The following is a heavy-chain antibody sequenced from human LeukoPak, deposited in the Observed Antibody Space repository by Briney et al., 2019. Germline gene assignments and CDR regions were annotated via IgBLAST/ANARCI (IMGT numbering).Heavy chain of an antibody. D-gene: IGHD3-22*01. J-gene: IGHJ4*02. V-gene: IGHV1-18*01. CDR3: ARGNPYDSSGYYGY. Sequence: ASVKVSCKASGYTFTSYGISWVRQAPGQGLECMGWISAYNGNTNYAQKLQGRVTMTTDTSTSTAYMELRSLRSDDTAVYYCARGNPYDSSGYYGYWGQGTLVTVSS. CDR1: GYTFTSYG. CDR2: ISAYNGNT.